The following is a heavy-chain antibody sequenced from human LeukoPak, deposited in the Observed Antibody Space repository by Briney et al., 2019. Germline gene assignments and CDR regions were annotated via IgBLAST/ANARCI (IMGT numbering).Heavy chain of an antibody. D-gene: IGHD3-3*01. CDR3: ARDQYDTWSRRGNFDS. CDR1: SFTFNSYS. CDR2: IKLDGSEK. J-gene: IGHJ4*02. Sequence: GGSLRLSCAASSFTFNSYSLSWVRQAPGKGLEWVANIKLDGSEKNYVDSVKGRFTISRDNTKNSLYLQMNSLRAEDTAVFYCARDQYDTWSRRGNFDSWGQGTLVIVSS. V-gene: IGHV3-7*03.